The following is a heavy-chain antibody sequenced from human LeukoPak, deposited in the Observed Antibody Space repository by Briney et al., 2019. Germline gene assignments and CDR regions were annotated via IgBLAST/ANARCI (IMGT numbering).Heavy chain of an antibody. J-gene: IGHJ4*02. CDR2: TSYDGTYQ. V-gene: IGHV3-30*04. D-gene: IGHD2-8*01. CDR3: AKDEVDCTNGVCYTSVDY. CDR1: GFNFRTYT. Sequence: GGSLRLSCAASGFNFRTYTMHWVRQAPGKGLEWVAVTSYDGTYQYYTGSVKGRFTISRDNSKNTLYLQMNSLRAEDTAVYYCAKDEVDCTNGVCYTSVDYWGQGTLVTVSS.